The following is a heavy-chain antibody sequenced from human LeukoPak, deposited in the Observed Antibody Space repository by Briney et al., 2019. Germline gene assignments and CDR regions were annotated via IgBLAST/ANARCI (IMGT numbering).Heavy chain of an antibody. D-gene: IGHD2-21*02. J-gene: IGHJ4*02. Sequence: GGSLRLSCAASGFTFSNYEMNWVRQAPGKGLEWLSYISGNGNTIYYADSVKGRFTISRDNSKNTLYLQMNSLRAEDTAVYYCAKDGAYCGGDCYTNFDYWGQGTLVTVSS. CDR1: GFTFSNYE. CDR3: AKDGAYCGGDCYTNFDY. CDR2: ISGNGNTI. V-gene: IGHV3-48*03.